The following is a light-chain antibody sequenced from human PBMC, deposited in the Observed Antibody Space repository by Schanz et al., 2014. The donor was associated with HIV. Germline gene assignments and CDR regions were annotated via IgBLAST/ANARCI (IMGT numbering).Light chain of an antibody. CDR3: QQYGSSPPT. CDR2: GAS. J-gene: IGKJ3*01. V-gene: IGKV3-20*01. Sequence: EIVLTQSPGTLSLSPGERATLSCRARQSVSSDLAWTQQKPGQAPRLLISGASSRATGIPDRFSGSGSGTDFTLTISRLEPEDFAVYYCQQYGSSPPTFGPGTKVDIK. CDR1: QSVSSD.